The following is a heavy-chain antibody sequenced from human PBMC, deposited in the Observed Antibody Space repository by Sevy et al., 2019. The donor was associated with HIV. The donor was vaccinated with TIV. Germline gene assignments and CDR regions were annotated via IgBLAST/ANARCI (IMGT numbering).Heavy chain of an antibody. CDR2: IYSDGRT. V-gene: IGHV3-66*01. CDR3: ARDRYYDASGYYYYYYGMDV. J-gene: IGHJ6*02. D-gene: IGHD3-22*01. CDR1: GLSVSDNY. Sequence: GGSLRLSCAASGLSVSDNYMNWVRQAPGKGLELVSVIYSDGRTYYPESVKGGFSISRDNSKNTLYLHMKSLRPEDTAVYYCARDRYYDASGYYYYYYGMDVWGQGTTVTVSS.